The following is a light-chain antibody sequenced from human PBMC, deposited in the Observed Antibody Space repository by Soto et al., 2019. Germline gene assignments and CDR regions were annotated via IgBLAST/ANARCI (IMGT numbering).Light chain of an antibody. CDR1: SGHSSYA. V-gene: IGLV4-69*01. CDR3: QTWDTGSVI. J-gene: IGLJ2*01. CDR2: LNSDGSH. Sequence: QPVLTQSPSASASLGASVKFTCTLSSGHSSYAIAWHQQQPEKGPRYLMMLNSDGSHNKGDGVLDRFSGSSSGAERYLTISSLQSEDEADYYCQTWDTGSVIFGGGTKLTVL.